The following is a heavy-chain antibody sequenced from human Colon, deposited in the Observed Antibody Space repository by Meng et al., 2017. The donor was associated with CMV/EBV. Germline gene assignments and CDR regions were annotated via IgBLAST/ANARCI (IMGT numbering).Heavy chain of an antibody. J-gene: IGHJ4*02. CDR1: GFTFSSYW. CDR2: IKQDGSEK. Sequence: ESLKISCAASGFTFSSYWMSWVRQAPGKGLEWVANIKQDGSEKYYVDSVKGRFTISRDNAKNSLYLQMNSLRAEDTAVYYCAREYYDSSLVDYWGQGTLVTVSS. V-gene: IGHV3-7*01. CDR3: AREYYDSSLVDY. D-gene: IGHD3-22*01.